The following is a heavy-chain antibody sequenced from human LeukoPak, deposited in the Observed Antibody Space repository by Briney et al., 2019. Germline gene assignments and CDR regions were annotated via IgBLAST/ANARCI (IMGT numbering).Heavy chain of an antibody. CDR1: GFTFSSYA. CDR2: ISYDGNIK. D-gene: IGHD3-10*01. Sequence: GGSLRLSCAASGFTFSSYAMHWVRQAPGKGLEWVAVISYDGNIKYNADSVKGRFTISRDNSKNTLYLQMNSLRAEDTAVYYCASWGGVRVPHVDYWGQGTLVTVSS. J-gene: IGHJ4*02. CDR3: ASWGGVRVPHVDY. V-gene: IGHV3-30-3*01.